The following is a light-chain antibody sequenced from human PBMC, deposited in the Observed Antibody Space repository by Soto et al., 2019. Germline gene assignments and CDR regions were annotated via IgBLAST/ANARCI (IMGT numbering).Light chain of an antibody. Sequence: DIQMTQSPSTLSASVGDRVTITCRASQSLTAWLAWYQQKPGKAPKLLIYKESVLESGVPSRFSGSRSGTEFTLAISSLQPDDSATYYCQLYNGYWWTFGQGTKVEI. CDR3: QLYNGYWWT. V-gene: IGKV1-5*03. CDR1: QSLTAW. CDR2: KES. J-gene: IGKJ1*01.